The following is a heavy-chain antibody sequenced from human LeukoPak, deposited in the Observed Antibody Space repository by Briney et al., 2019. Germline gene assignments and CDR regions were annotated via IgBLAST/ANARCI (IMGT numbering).Heavy chain of an antibody. CDR3: IHIVGATFDC. Sequence: PGGSLRLSCAASGFTFSSYGMHWVRQAPGKGLEWVAFIRYDGSNKYYADSVKGRFTISRDNSKNTLYLQMNSLRADDTAVYYCIHIVGATFDCWGQGTLVTVSS. D-gene: IGHD1-26*01. J-gene: IGHJ4*02. CDR2: IRYDGSNK. V-gene: IGHV3-30*02. CDR1: GFTFSSYG.